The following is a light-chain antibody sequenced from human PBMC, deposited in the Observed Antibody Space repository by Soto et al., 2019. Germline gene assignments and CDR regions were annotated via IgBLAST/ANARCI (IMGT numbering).Light chain of an antibody. Sequence: EMVLTQSPGTLSLSPGERATLSCRASQSVSSAYLAWYQQHVGQAPRLLIYGASNRATGIPARFSGSGSGTDFTLTVSRLESEDFAVFYCQQYCSSPPTFGQGTKLEIK. CDR1: QSVSSAY. CDR2: GAS. J-gene: IGKJ2*01. CDR3: QQYCSSPPT. V-gene: IGKV3-20*01.